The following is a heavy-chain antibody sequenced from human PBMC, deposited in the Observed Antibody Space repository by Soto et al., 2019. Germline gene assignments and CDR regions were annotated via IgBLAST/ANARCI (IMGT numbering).Heavy chain of an antibody. V-gene: IGHV3-21*06. CDR2: ISSTTNYI. J-gene: IGHJ4*02. CDR3: ARESEDLTSNFDY. CDR1: GFTFTRYS. Sequence: PXGSLRLSCAASGFTFTRYSMNWVRQAPGKGLEWVSSISSTTNYIYYGDSMKGRFTISRDNAKNSLYPEMNSLRAEDTAVYYCARESEDLTSNFDYWGQGTLVTVSS.